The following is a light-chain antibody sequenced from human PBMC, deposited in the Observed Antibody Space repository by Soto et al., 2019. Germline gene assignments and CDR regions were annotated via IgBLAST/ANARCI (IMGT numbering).Light chain of an antibody. V-gene: IGKV1-5*01. CDR3: QQHDRSCT. CDR1: QSVTAW. J-gene: IGKJ2*02. CDR2: DAS. Sequence: DIQLTQSPSTLSASVGDRDTITCRARQSVTAWLAWYQQKPGKAPKLLIYDASSLQSGVPSRFSGSGSGTEFSLAISSLQADDFATYYCQQHDRSCTFGRGTKVEIK.